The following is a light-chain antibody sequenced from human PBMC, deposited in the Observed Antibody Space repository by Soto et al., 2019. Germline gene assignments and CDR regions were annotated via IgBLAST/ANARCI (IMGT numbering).Light chain of an antibody. CDR2: EVS. J-gene: IGLJ3*02. V-gene: IGLV2-23*02. CDR1: SSDVGSYNL. Sequence: QSVLTQPASVSGSPGQSITISCTGTSSDVGSYNLVSWYQQHPRKAPQLMIYEVSKRPSGVSNRVTGSKSGNTASRTISGLQAEDDADYYCCSYAGISNPWVLGVGTKVTVL. CDR3: CSYAGISNPWV.